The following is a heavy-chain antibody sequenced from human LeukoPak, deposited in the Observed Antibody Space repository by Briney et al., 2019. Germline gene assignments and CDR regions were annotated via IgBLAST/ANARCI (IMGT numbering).Heavy chain of an antibody. V-gene: IGHV1-46*03. CDR3: ATGTQWSGYYDY. D-gene: IGHD3-3*01. Sequence: RASVKVSCKASGYTFTSYYMHWVRQAPGQGLEWVGIINPSGGSTSYAQKFQGRVTMTRDMSTSTVYMELSSLRSEDTAVYYCATGTQWSGYYDYWGQGTLVTVSS. CDR2: INPSGGST. J-gene: IGHJ4*02. CDR1: GYTFTSYY.